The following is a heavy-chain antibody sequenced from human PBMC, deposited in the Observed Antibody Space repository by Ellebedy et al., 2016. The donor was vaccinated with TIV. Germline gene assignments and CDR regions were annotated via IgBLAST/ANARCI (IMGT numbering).Heavy chain of an antibody. J-gene: IGHJ4*02. Sequence: SETLSLXXIVSGDSMRSRTYYWGWFRQSPGKGLEWIASLYHSASMSYNPSLQSRVTTSMDPSKNQFSLKIDSVTAADTAVYYCARDLDGGATEFGYWGQGMLVTVSS. V-gene: IGHV4-39*07. CDR3: ARDLDGGATEFGY. D-gene: IGHD1-26*01. CDR2: LYHSASM. CDR1: GDSMRSRTYY.